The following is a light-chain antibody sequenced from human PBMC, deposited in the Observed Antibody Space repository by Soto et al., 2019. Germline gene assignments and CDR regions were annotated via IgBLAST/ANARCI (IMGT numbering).Light chain of an antibody. CDR2: DAS. Sequence: EIVLTQSPATLSLSPGERATLSCRASQSVTTSLAWYQQRPGQAPRLLIYDASNRATGIPARFSGSGSGTDFTLTISSLEPEDFVVYYCQQRSNWPLYTFGPGTKLEIK. CDR1: QSVTTS. J-gene: IGKJ2*01. V-gene: IGKV3-11*01. CDR3: QQRSNWPLYT.